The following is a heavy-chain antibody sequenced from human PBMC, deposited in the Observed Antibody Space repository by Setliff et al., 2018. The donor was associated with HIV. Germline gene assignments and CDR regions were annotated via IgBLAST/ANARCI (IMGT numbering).Heavy chain of an antibody. D-gene: IGHD3-10*01. CDR2: IYYSGSA. CDR3: AREWRGRYYYYMDV. Sequence: KTSETLSLTCTVSGGSISSGGYYWSWIRQHPEKGLEWIGYIYYSGSAYYNPSLKSRVTISLDTSKNQFSLKLASMTAADTAVYYCAREWRGRYYYYMDVWGKGTTVTVSS. CDR1: GGSISSGGYY. J-gene: IGHJ6*03. V-gene: IGHV4-31*03.